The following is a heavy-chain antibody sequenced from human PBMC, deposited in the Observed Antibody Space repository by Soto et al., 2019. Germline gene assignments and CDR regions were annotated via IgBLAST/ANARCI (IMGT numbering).Heavy chain of an antibody. Sequence: EVQLVESGGGLVQPGGSLRLSCAASGFTFSSYWMSWVRQAPGKGLEWVANIKQDGSEKYYVDSVKGRFTISRDNAKNSLYLQMNSLRAEDTAVYYCARAHGYSSSSGFDYWGQGTLVTVSS. CDR2: IKQDGSEK. J-gene: IGHJ4*02. V-gene: IGHV3-7*01. D-gene: IGHD6-6*01. CDR3: ARAHGYSSSSGFDY. CDR1: GFTFSSYW.